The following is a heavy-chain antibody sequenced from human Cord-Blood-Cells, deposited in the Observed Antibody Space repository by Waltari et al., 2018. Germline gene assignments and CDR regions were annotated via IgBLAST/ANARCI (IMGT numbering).Heavy chain of an antibody. CDR1: GFTFSSYA. Sequence: EVQLVESGGGLVQPGGSLRLSCAASGFTFSSYAISWVRQALGQGLEWVSAISGSGGSTYYADSVKGRFTISRDNSKNTLYLQMNSLRAEDTAVYYCAKDPDYDILTGYYWFDPWGQGTLVTVSS. CDR2: ISGSGGST. J-gene: IGHJ5*02. CDR3: AKDPDYDILTGYYWFDP. D-gene: IGHD3-9*01. V-gene: IGHV3-23*04.